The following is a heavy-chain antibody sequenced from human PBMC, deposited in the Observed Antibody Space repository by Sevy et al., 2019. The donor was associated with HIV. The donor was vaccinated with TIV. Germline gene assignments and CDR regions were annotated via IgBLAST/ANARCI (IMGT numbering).Heavy chain of an antibody. D-gene: IGHD6-19*01. CDR3: ARDAEGIAVAGMNWFDP. CDR1: GGTFSSYA. CDR2: IIPIFGTA. V-gene: IGHV1-69*13. Sequence: ASVKVSCKASGGTFSSYAISWVRQAPGQGLEWMGGIIPIFGTANYAQKFRGGVTITADESTSTVYMKLSSLRSEDTAGYYCARDAEGIAVAGMNWFDPWGQGTLVTVSS. J-gene: IGHJ5*02.